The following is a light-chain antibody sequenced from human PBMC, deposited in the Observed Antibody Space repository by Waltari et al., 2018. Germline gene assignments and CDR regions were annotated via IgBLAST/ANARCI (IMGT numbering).Light chain of an antibody. CDR2: YDN. CDR3: QVWDANTDPGV. J-gene: IGLJ1*01. Sequence: SYVLTQPPSVSVAPGETARITCGGNKIESKSVQWYRQRPGQAPVVVISYDNDRAAGIPERFSGSNSGNTATLTISRVEAGDEADYYCQVWDANTDPGVFGTGTEVTVL. CDR1: KIESKS. V-gene: IGLV3-21*01.